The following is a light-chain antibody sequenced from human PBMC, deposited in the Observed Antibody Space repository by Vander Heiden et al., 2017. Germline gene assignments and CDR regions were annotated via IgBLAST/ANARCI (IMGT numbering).Light chain of an antibody. CDR1: QSVSSY. J-gene: IGKJ3*01. CDR3: QQHSNWPLFT. Sequence: EIVFTQSPATLSLSPGERATLSCRASQSVSSYLAWYQQKPGQAPRLLIYDASNRVTGIPARFSGSGYGTDFTLTISSREPEDFAVYYCQQHSNWPLFTFGHGTKVDIK. CDR2: DAS. V-gene: IGKV3-11*01.